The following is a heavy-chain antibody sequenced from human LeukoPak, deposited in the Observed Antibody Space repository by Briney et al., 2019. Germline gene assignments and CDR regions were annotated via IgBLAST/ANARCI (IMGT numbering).Heavy chain of an antibody. V-gene: IGHV3-7*01. CDR2: TDQVGSAK. CDR1: GFTFRGYW. D-gene: IGHD1-26*01. CDR3: AKGNRSPGASDI. J-gene: IGHJ3*02. Sequence: GGSLRLSCAASGFTFRGYWMNWLPQAPGKALEWVASTDQVGSAKYYVDSVKGRFTISRDNAKNSLYLQMDSLRAEDTAIYYCAKGNRSPGASDIWGQGTMVTVSS.